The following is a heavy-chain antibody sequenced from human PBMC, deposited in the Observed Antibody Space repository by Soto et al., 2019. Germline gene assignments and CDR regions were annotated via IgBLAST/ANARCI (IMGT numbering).Heavy chain of an antibody. CDR2: INTDGSTT. Sequence: EVQLVESGGVTVQPGGSLRLSCTASGFTLSNYWMHWVRQAPGKGLVWVSRINTDGSTTTYADSVKGRFTISRDNAKNTLYLQMNSLRYEDTAVDYCVRIRWGEGYTCGYWGQGILVTFSS. CDR3: VRIRWGEGYTCGY. D-gene: IGHD2-21*01. CDR1: GFTLSNYW. J-gene: IGHJ4*02. V-gene: IGHV3-74*01.